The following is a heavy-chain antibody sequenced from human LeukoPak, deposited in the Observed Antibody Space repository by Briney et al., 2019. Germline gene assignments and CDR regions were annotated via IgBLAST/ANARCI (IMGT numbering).Heavy chain of an antibody. Sequence: GESLKISCKGSGYSFTSYWIGWVRQMPGKGLEWMGIIYPGDSDTRYSPSFQGQVTISADKSISTAYLQWSSLKASDTAMYYCARHGVEMATGDAFDIWGQGTMVTVSS. D-gene: IGHD5-24*01. V-gene: IGHV5-51*01. J-gene: IGHJ3*02. CDR2: IYPGDSDT. CDR1: GYSFTSYW. CDR3: ARHGVEMATGDAFDI.